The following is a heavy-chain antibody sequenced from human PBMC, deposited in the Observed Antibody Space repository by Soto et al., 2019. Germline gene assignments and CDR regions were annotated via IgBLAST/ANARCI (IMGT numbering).Heavy chain of an antibody. V-gene: IGHV4-34*01. CDR3: ARVLAARASRDFDY. Sequence: QVQLQQWGAGLLKPSETLSLTCAVYGGSFSTDYWSWIRQPPGKGLEWIGEINPSGGTNYNPSLKSRVTISVATSKNQFSLKLSSVNAADTAVYYCARVLAARASRDFDYWGQGTLVTVSS. CDR2: INPSGGT. CDR1: GGSFSTDY. D-gene: IGHD6-6*01. J-gene: IGHJ4*02.